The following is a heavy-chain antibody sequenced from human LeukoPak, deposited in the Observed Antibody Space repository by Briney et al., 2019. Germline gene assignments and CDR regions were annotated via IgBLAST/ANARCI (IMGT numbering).Heavy chain of an antibody. D-gene: IGHD3-22*01. V-gene: IGHV3-23*01. Sequence: GGSLRLSCAASGFTFSSYAMSWVRQAPGKGLEWVSAISGSGGSTYYADSVKGRFTISRDNSKNTLYLQMNSLRAEDTAVYYCAKGLGDMKWLLPFHFDYWGQGTLVTVSS. CDR1: GFTFSSYA. CDR3: AKGLGDMKWLLPFHFDY. CDR2: ISGSGGST. J-gene: IGHJ4*02.